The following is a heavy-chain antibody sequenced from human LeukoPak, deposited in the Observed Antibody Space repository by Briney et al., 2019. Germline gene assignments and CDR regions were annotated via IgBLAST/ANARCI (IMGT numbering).Heavy chain of an antibody. CDR3: ARTIAFYYDSSSYMDF. CDR1: GYSFTTYG. J-gene: IGHJ4*02. CDR2: IFPGDSDT. Sequence: GESLKISCQASGYSFTTYGIAWVRQMPGKGLEWMGIIFPGDSDTRYNPSFQGQVTISADRSITTAYLQWSSLKASDTAMYFCARTIAFYYDSSSYMDFWGQGTLVIVSS. D-gene: IGHD3-22*01. V-gene: IGHV5-51*01.